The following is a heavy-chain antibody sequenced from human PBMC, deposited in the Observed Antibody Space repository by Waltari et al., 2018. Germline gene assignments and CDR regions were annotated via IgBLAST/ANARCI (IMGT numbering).Heavy chain of an antibody. CDR2: IYYSGST. V-gene: IGHV4-59*01. Sequence: QVQLQESGPGLVKPSETLSLTCTVSGGSISSYYWSWIRQPPGKGLEWIGYIYYSGSTNYNPSLKSRVTISVDTSKNQFSLKLSSVTAADTAVYYCARDLGDYGDYAFDYWGQGTLVTVSS. CDR1: GGSISSYY. J-gene: IGHJ4*02. D-gene: IGHD4-17*01. CDR3: ARDLGDYGDYAFDY.